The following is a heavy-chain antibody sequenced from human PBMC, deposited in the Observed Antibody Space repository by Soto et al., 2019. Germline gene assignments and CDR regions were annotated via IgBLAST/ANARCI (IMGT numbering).Heavy chain of an antibody. CDR1: GFTFTSSA. J-gene: IGHJ3*02. CDR3: AAVSGTTVKAGAFDI. Sequence: SVKVFCKASGFTFTSSAVQWVRQARGQRLEWIGWIVVGSGNTNYAQKFQERVTITRDMSTSTAYMELSSLRSEDTAVYYCAAVSGTTVKAGAFDIWGQGTMVTVSS. D-gene: IGHD4-17*01. CDR2: IVVGSGNT. V-gene: IGHV1-58*01.